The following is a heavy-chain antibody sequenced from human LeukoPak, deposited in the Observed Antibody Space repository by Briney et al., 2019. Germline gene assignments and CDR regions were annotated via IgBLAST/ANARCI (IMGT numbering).Heavy chain of an antibody. D-gene: IGHD5-12*01. Sequence: PGGSLRLSCAASGFTFSNAWMSWVRQAPGKGLEWVGRSKSKTNDGTTDYAAPVKGRFTISRDDSKNTLYLQMNSLKTEDTAVYYCTTSTSRYSGYADYWAQGPLVPVSS. CDR3: TTSTSRYSGYADY. CDR1: GFTFSNAW. CDR2: SKSKTNDGTT. V-gene: IGHV3-15*01. J-gene: IGHJ4*02.